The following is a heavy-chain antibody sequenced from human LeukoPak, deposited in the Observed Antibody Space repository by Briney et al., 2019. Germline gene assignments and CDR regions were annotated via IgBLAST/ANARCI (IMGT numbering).Heavy chain of an antibody. CDR2: ITGSGGNT. Sequence: GGSLRLSCAASGFTFGTFAMRWVRQAPGKGLEWVSAITGSGGNTFYADSVKGRFTISRDNSKNTVFLQMNSLRAEDTGVYYCAKGYASGTYYFDYWGQGTLVTVSS. CDR1: GFTFGTFA. J-gene: IGHJ4*02. D-gene: IGHD3-10*01. V-gene: IGHV3-23*01. CDR3: AKGYASGTYYFDY.